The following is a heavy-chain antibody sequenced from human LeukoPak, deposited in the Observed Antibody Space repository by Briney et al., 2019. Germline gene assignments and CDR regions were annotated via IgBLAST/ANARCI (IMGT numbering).Heavy chain of an antibody. J-gene: IGHJ3*02. CDR3: TTSGGSYTFNAFDI. V-gene: IGHV3-15*01. CDR2: IKSKTDGGTT. Sequence: GGSLRLSCVASRFTFSNYWMSWVRQAPGKGLEWVGRIKSKTDGGTTDYAAPVKGRFTISRDDSKNTLYLQMNSLKTEDTAVYYCTTSGGSYTFNAFDIWGQGTMVTVSS. CDR1: RFTFSNYW. D-gene: IGHD1-26*01.